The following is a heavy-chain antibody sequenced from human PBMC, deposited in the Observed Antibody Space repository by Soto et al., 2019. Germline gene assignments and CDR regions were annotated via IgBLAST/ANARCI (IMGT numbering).Heavy chain of an antibody. D-gene: IGHD3-10*01. CDR3: ARVYPIFREVIDWFDP. Sequence: QVQLVQSGAEVKKPGASVKVSCKASGYTFTSYDINWVRQATGQGLEWMGWMNPNSGNTGYAQKFQGRVTMTRNTSISTAYMELSTLRSDDTAVYYYARVYPIFREVIDWFDPWGQGTLVTVSS. CDR2: MNPNSGNT. CDR1: GYTFTSYD. J-gene: IGHJ5*02. V-gene: IGHV1-8*01.